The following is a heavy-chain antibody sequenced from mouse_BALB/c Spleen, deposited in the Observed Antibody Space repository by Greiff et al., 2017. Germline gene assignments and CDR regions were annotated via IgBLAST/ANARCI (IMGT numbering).Heavy chain of an antibody. J-gene: IGHJ3*01. Sequence: QVQLQQSGPELVKPGASVKMSCKASGYTFTDYVISWVKQRTGQGLEWIGEIYPGSGSTYYNEKFKGKATLTADKSSNTAYMQLSSLTSEDSAVYFCARSREDAWFAYWGQGTLVTVSA. CDR2: IYPGSGST. V-gene: IGHV1-77*01. CDR3: ARSREDAWFAY. CDR1: GYTFTDYV.